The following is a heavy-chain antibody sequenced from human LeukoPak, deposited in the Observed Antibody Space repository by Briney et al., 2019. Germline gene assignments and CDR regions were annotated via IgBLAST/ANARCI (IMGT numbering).Heavy chain of an antibody. J-gene: IGHJ4*02. Sequence: SQTLSLTCTVSGGSISSGGYYWSWIRQHPGKGLEWIGYISYSGTTYYNPSLKSRVTISVGTSKNQFSLKLSSVTAADTAVYYRATLGYCSGGSCYSDYWGQGTLVTVSS. CDR2: ISYSGTT. D-gene: IGHD2-15*01. CDR3: ATLGYCSGGSCYSDY. V-gene: IGHV4-31*03. CDR1: GGSISSGGYY.